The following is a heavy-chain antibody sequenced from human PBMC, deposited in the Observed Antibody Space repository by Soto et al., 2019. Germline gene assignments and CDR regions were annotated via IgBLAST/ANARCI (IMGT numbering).Heavy chain of an antibody. CDR2: INAGNGNT. J-gene: IGHJ4*02. CDR3: ARGSYNWNVESFDY. D-gene: IGHD1-20*01. Sequence: QVQLVQSGAEEKKPGASVKVSCKASGYTFTSYAIHWVRQAPGQRRDWMGWINAGNGNTKYSQKFQGRLTITRDTDANTAYMEPRSLISEDTALYYCARGSYNWNVESFDYWGQGTLVTDSS. V-gene: IGHV1-3*05. CDR1: GYTFTSYA.